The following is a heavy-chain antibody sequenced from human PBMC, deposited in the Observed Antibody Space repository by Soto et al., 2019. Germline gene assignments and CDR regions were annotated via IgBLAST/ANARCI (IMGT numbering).Heavy chain of an antibody. CDR1: GFTFNNYA. D-gene: IGHD3-10*01. J-gene: IGHJ4*02. Sequence: EVQLLESGGGLVQPGGSLRLSCAASGFTFNNYAMTWVRQAPGKGLEWVSAISGGGDTTSYADSVKGRFTVSRDGSKHTLYLQMSSLRAVDTALYYCAKGRGGSGSLTPRVDFWGQGTLGTVSS. CDR3: AKGRGGSGSLTPRVDF. CDR2: ISGGGDTT. V-gene: IGHV3-23*01.